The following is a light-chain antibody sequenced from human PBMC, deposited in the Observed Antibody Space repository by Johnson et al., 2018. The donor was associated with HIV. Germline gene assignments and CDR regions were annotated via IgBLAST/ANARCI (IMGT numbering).Light chain of an antibody. CDR1: VSNIESYF. CDR3: GIWDSSLSAGV. V-gene: IGLV1-51*02. J-gene: IGLJ1*01. CDR2: EDN. Sequence: QPVLTQPPSVSAAPGQTVNISCSGNVSNIESYFVSWYQQLPGAAPTLLIYEDNKRPSGIPDRFSGSKSGATATLGITGLQTGDEADYYCGIWDSSLSAGVFGTGTKGTVL.